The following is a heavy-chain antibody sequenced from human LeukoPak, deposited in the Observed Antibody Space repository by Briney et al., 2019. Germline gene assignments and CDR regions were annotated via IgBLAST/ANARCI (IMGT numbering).Heavy chain of an antibody. CDR3: ATVPRIWSGYYTSEYFQH. CDR1: GYTLTELS. V-gene: IGHV1-24*01. D-gene: IGHD3-3*01. Sequence: GASVKVSCKVSGYTLTELSMHWVRQAPGKGLGWMGGFDPGDGETIYAQKFQGRVTMTEDTSTDTAYMELSSLRSEDTAVYYCATVPRIWSGYYTSEYFQHWGQGTLVTVSS. J-gene: IGHJ1*01. CDR2: FDPGDGET.